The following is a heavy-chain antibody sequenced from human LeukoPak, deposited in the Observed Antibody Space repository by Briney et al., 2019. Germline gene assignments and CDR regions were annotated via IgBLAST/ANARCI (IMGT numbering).Heavy chain of an antibody. D-gene: IGHD5-24*01. V-gene: IGHV3-30-3*01. CDR1: GFTFSSYA. CDR2: ISYDGSNK. CDR3: ARGGLQFIDY. J-gene: IGHJ4*02. Sequence: GGSLRLSCAASGFTFSSYAMHWVRQAPGKGLEWVTVISYDGSNKYYADSVKGRFTISRDNSKNTLDLQMNSLRVEDTAVYYCARGGLQFIDYWGQGTLVTVSS.